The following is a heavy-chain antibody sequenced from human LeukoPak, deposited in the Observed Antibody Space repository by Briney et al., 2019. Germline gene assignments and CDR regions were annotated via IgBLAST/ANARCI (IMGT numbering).Heavy chain of an antibody. V-gene: IGHV3-23*01. J-gene: IGHJ4*02. CDR3: AKTYSSSWRMDY. Sequence: GGSLRLSCAASGFTFGSYAMSWVRQAPGKGLEWVSAISGSGGSTYYADSVKGRFTISRDNSKNTLYLQMNSLRAEDTAVYYCAKTYSSSWRMDYWGQGTLVTVSS. CDR2: ISGSGGST. D-gene: IGHD6-13*01. CDR1: GFTFGSYA.